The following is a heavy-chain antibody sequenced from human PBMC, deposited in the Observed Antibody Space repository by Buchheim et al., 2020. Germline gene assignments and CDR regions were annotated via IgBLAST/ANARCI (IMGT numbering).Heavy chain of an antibody. CDR3: ARDWRGPIPLMDYYGMDV. CDR1: GGSISSGGYY. D-gene: IGHD2-2*02. J-gene: IGHJ6*02. CDR2: IYYSGST. Sequence: QVQLQESGPGLVKPSQTLSLTCTVSGGSISSGGYYWSWIRQHPGKGLEWIGYIYYSGSTYYNPSLKSRVTISVDPSKNQFSLKLSSVTAADTAVYYCARDWRGPIPLMDYYGMDVWGQGTT. V-gene: IGHV4-31*03.